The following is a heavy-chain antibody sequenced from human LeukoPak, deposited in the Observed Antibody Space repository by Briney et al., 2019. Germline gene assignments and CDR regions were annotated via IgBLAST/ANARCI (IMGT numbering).Heavy chain of an antibody. CDR2: IWYDGSNK. Sequence: GGSLRLSCAASGVTFSSYGMHWVSQAPGKGLEWVAVIWYDGSNKYYADSVKGRFTISRDNSKNTLYLQMNSLRAEDTALYYCAKGKGIQLWSSSMGVWGQGTTVTVSS. CDR3: AKGKGIQLWSSSMGV. J-gene: IGHJ6*02. CDR1: GVTFSSYG. D-gene: IGHD5-18*01. V-gene: IGHV3-30*02.